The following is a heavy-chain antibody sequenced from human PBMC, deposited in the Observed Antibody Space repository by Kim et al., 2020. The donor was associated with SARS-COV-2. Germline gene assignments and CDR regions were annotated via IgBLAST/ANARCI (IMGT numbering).Heavy chain of an antibody. CDR2: T. J-gene: IGHJ4*02. D-gene: IGHD7-27*01. CDR3: ARHPLSLPPGY. V-gene: IGHV5-51*01. Sequence: TRYRPSFQGQVTISADKSISTAYLQWSSLKASDTAMYYCARHPLSLPPGYWGQGTLVTVSS.